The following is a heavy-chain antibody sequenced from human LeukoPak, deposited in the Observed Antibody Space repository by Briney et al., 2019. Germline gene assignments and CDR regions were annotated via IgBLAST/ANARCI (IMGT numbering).Heavy chain of an antibody. V-gene: IGHV1-2*02. D-gene: IGHD6-19*01. CDR1: GYTFTGYY. CDR2: INPNSGGT. Sequence: GASVKVSCKAPGYTFTGYYMHWVRQAPGQGLEWVGWINPNSGGTNYAQRFQGRVTMTRDTSISTAYMELSRLRSDDTAVYYCAREEPVAATGPDYWGQGTLVTVSS. CDR3: AREEPVAATGPDY. J-gene: IGHJ4*02.